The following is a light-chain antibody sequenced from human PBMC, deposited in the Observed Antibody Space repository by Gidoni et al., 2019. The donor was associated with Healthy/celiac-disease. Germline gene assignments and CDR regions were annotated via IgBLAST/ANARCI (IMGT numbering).Light chain of an antibody. CDR3: QQYGSSRYT. CDR1: QSVSSSY. V-gene: IGKV3-20*01. J-gene: IGKJ2*01. Sequence: EIVLPQSPGTLSLSPGERATLSCRASQSVSSSYLAWYQQKPGQAPRLLIYGASSRATGIPDRFSGSGSGTDFTLTISRLEPEDFAVYYCQQYGSSRYTCXQXTKLEIK. CDR2: GAS.